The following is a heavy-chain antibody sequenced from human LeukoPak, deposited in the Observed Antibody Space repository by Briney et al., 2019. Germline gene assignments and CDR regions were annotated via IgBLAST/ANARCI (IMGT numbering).Heavy chain of an antibody. CDR3: ARDQVDYPGGWFDP. CDR1: GFTFSDYY. V-gene: IGHV3-11*01. D-gene: IGHD3/OR15-3a*01. CDR2: ISSSGSTI. Sequence: GGSLRLSCAASGFTFSDYYMSWIRRAPGKGLEWASYISSSGSTIYYADSVKGRFTISRDNAKNSLYLQMNSLRAEDTAVYYCARDQVDYPGGWFDPWGQGTLVTVSS. J-gene: IGHJ5*02.